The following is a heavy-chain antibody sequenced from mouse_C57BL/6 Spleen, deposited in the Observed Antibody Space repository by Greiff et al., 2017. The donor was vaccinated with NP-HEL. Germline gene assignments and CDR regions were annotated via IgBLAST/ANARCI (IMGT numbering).Heavy chain of an antibody. CDR1: GYTFTDYN. V-gene: IGHV1-18*01. CDR2: INPNNGGT. Sequence: VHVKQSGPELVKPGASVKIPCKASGYTFTDYNMDWVKQSHGKSLEWIGDINPNNGGTSYNQKFKGKATLTVDKSSSTAYMELRSLTSEDTAVYYCAREEKYYGSSYYYAMDYWGKGTSVTVSS. D-gene: IGHD1-1*01. J-gene: IGHJ4*01. CDR3: AREEKYYGSSYYYAMDY.